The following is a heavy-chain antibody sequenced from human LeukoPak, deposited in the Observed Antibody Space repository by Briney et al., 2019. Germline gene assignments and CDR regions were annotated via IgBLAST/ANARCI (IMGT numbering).Heavy chain of an antibody. Sequence: GGSLRLSCAASGFTFSNYWMSWVRQAPGKGLEWVANIKEDGSEKYYVDSVKGRFTISRDNARNSLYLQMNSLRAEDTAVYYCAIESYNWFDPWGQGTLVTVSS. CDR2: IKEDGSEK. CDR3: AIESYNWFDP. J-gene: IGHJ5*02. V-gene: IGHV3-7*03. CDR1: GFTFSNYW.